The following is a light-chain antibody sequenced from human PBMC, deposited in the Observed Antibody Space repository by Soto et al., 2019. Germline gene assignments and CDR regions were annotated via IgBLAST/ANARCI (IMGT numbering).Light chain of an antibody. Sequence: DIQMTQSPSTLSASVGDRATTTCRASQTIGSWLAWYQQKPGRAPKLLIFDASSLESGVPSRFSGSGSGTEFTLTISGLQPDDFASYYCQQYNSYSGMFGQGTKVDIK. CDR1: QTIGSW. CDR3: QQYNSYSGM. CDR2: DAS. V-gene: IGKV1-5*01. J-gene: IGKJ1*01.